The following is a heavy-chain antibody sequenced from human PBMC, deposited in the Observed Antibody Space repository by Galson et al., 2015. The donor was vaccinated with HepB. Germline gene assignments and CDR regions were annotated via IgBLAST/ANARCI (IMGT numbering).Heavy chain of an antibody. Sequence: SLRLSCAASGFTFSSYGMHWVRQAPGKGLEWVAVIWYDGSNKYYADSVKGRFTISRDNSKNTLYLQMNSLRAEDTAVYYCARGPTGGYYDSSLAFDIWGQGTMVTVSS. D-gene: IGHD3-22*01. CDR2: IWYDGSNK. CDR1: GFTFSSYG. J-gene: IGHJ3*02. V-gene: IGHV3-33*01. CDR3: ARGPTGGYYDSSLAFDI.